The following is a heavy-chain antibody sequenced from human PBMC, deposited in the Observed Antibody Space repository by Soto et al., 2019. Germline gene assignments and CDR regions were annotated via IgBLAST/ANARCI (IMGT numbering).Heavy chain of an antibody. V-gene: IGHV1-8*01. Sequence: ASVKVSCKASGYTFTSYDINWVRQATGQGLEWMGWMNPNSGNTGYAQKFQGRVTMTRNTSISTAHMELSSLRSEDTAVYYCARVVPAAIAYYYYYMDVWGKGTTVTVSS. CDR3: ARVVPAAIAYYYYYMDV. CDR2: MNPNSGNT. J-gene: IGHJ6*03. D-gene: IGHD2-2*01. CDR1: GYTFTSYD.